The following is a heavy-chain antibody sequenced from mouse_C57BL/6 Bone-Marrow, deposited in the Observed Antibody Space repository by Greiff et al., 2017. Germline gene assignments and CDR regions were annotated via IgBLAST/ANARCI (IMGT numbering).Heavy chain of an antibody. CDR1: GFSLTSYG. D-gene: IGHD4-1*02. CDR2: IWRGGST. V-gene: IGHV2-5*01. J-gene: IGHJ4*01. CDR3: AKTSTGTSYAMDY. Sequence: VHLVESGPGLVQPSQSLSITCTVSGFSLTSYGVHWVRQSPGKGLEWLGVIWRGGSTDYNAAFMSRLSITKDNSKSQVFFKMNSLQADDTAIYYCAKTSTGTSYAMDYWGQGTSVTVSS.